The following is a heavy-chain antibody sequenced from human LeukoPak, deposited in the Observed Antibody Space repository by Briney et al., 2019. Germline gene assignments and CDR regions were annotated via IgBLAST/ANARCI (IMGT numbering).Heavy chain of an antibody. Sequence: PSETLSLTCTVSGGSISSYYWSWIRQPPGKGLEWIGYIYYSGSTNYNPSLKSRVTISVDTSKNQFSLKLSSVTVADTAVYYCARARRDIVAFDIWGQGTMVTVSS. V-gene: IGHV4-59*01. J-gene: IGHJ3*02. CDR1: GGSISSYY. CDR2: IYYSGST. CDR3: ARARRDIVAFDI. D-gene: IGHD2-15*01.